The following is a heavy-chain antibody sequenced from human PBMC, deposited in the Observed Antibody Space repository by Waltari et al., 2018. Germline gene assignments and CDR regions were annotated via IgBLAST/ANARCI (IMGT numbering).Heavy chain of an antibody. CDR1: GGTFRSSA. D-gene: IGHD6-13*01. V-gene: IGHV1-69*04. J-gene: IGHJ3*02. Sequence: QVQLVQSGAVVKKPGSSVKVSCKASGGTFRSSAISWLRQAPGQGLEWMGGIIPILGIANYAQKFQGRVTITADESTSTAYMELSSLRSEDTAVYYCARPHTRAAAGNAFDIWGQGTMVTVSS. CDR3: ARPHTRAAAGNAFDI. CDR2: IIPILGIA.